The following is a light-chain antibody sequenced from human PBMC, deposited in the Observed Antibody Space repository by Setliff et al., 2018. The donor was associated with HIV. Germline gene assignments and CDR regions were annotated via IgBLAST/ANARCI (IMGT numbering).Light chain of an antibody. V-gene: IGLV2-14*03. J-gene: IGLJ1*01. CDR1: SSDVGGYYS. CDR2: DVI. CDR3: SSYTTSSTLYV. Sequence: ALTQPASVSGSPGQSITISCTGISSDVGGYYSVSWYQQHPGKAPKLMIYDVINRPAGVSNRFSGSRSGNTASLTIPGLQVEDEADYYCSSYTTSSTLYVFGPGTKVTVL.